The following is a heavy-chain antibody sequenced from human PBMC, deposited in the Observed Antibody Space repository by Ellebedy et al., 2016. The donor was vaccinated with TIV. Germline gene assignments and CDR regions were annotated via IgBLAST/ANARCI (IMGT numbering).Heavy chain of an antibody. CDR1: GDTFNNYA. V-gene: IGHV1-3*01. Sequence: AASVKVSCKASGDTFNNYAIHWMRQAPGQRLEWMGLINAIDYKTKYSQKFQGRVTITRDTSARTTYMELSSLTSEDTAVYYCARDYGWSNIAGGDYWGQGTLVTIST. CDR3: ARDYGWSNIAGGDY. CDR2: INAIDYKT. D-gene: IGHD3-16*01. J-gene: IGHJ4*02.